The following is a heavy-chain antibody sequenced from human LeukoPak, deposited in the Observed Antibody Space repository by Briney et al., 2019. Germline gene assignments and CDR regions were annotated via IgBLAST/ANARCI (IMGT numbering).Heavy chain of an antibody. CDR3: ARAGYNYYGSGNEAPFDY. CDR2: ISGSGGST. V-gene: IGHV3-23*01. CDR1: GLTFSSYA. J-gene: IGHJ4*02. D-gene: IGHD3-10*01. Sequence: GGSLRLSCAASGLTFSSYAMSWVRQAPGKGLEWVSTISGSGGSTYYADSVKGRFTISRENAKNSLYLQMNSLRAGDTAVYYCARAGYNYYGSGNEAPFDYWGQGTLVTVSS.